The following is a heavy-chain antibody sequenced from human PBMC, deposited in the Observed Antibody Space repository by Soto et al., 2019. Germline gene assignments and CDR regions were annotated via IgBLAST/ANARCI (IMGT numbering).Heavy chain of an antibody. D-gene: IGHD6-13*01. CDR1: GFTFSSYW. CDR2: FSKDASTT. Sequence: EVQLVESGGGLVQRGGSLRLSCAASGFTFSSYWMHWVRQAPGKGLEWVSGFSKDASTTRYADSVKGRFTISRDYARNTLHLQMNSLRSEDTAVYYCARGSSWYRGHYLDVWGKGTTVTVSS. CDR3: ARGSSWYRGHYLDV. V-gene: IGHV3-74*01. J-gene: IGHJ6*03.